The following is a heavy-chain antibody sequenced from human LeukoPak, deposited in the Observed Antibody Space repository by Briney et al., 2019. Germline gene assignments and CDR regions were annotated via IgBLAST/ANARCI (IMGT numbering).Heavy chain of an antibody. CDR1: GFTFDEYT. CDR3: AKGNYYYMDV. J-gene: IGHJ6*03. Sequence: GGSLRLSCAASGFTFDEYTMHWVRQGPGKGLEWVSLISWDGGSTYYIDSVKGRFTISRDNSKNSLCLQMNSLRTEDTALYYCAKGNYYYMDVWGKGTTVTVSS. V-gene: IGHV3-43*01. CDR2: ISWDGGST.